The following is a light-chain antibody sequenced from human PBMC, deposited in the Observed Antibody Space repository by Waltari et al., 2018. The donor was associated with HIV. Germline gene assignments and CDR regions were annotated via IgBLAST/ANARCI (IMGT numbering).Light chain of an antibody. J-gene: IGLJ1*01. CDR2: DGN. CDR1: ASDIGRYNY. Sequence: QSALSQPASVSASPGQSVAISCSGSASDIGRYNYVSWYQQHPDRAPTLILFDGNNRPSGISDRFAGSKSGTTASLTISTVRTDDEAEYYCASYTVNSTGVFGTGTKLSVL. V-gene: IGLV2-14*03. CDR3: ASYTVNSTGV.